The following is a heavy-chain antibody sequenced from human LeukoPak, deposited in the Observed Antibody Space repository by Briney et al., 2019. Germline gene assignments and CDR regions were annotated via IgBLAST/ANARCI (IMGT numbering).Heavy chain of an antibody. V-gene: IGHV4-39*01. J-gene: IGHJ4*02. D-gene: IGHD2-21*01. CDR3: ARPSYYGGSAR. Sequence: NSSETLSLTCTVSGDSIRSTSYYWAWIRQPPGKGLEWIGSVYYDGSPYFNPSLKSRVTISVDTSKNQFTLKMRSVTAADTAVYYCARPSYYGGSARWGRGSLVTVSS. CDR1: GDSIRSTSYY. CDR2: VYYDGSP.